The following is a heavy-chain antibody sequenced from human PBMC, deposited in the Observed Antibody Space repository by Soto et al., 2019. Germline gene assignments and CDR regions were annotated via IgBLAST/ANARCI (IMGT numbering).Heavy chain of an antibody. J-gene: IGHJ6*04. CDR2: IYPGDSDT. CDR3: ARVGGYSGYDPGYYYYGMDV. V-gene: IGHV5-51*01. D-gene: IGHD5-12*01. CDR1: GYSFTSYW. Sequence: GESLKISCKGSGYSFTSYWIGWVRQMPGKGLEWMGIIYPGDSDTRYSPSFQGQVTISADKSISTAYLQWSSRKACETAKYYRARVGGYSGYDPGYYYYGMDVWGEGTTVTVAS.